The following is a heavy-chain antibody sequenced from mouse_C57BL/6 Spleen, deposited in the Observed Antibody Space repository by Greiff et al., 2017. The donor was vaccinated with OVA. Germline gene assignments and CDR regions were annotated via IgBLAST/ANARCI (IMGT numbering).Heavy chain of an antibody. CDR1: GFNIKDDY. J-gene: IGHJ3*01. CDR2: IDPENGDT. V-gene: IGHV14-4*01. Sequence: EVQLQQSGAELVRPGASVKLSCTASGFNIKDDYMHWVKQRPEQGLEWIGWIDPENGDTEYASKFQGKATITADTTSNTAYLQLSSLTSEDTAVYYCTTDKRRVGVAYWGQGTLVTVSA. D-gene: IGHD1-1*01. CDR3: TTDKRRVGVAY.